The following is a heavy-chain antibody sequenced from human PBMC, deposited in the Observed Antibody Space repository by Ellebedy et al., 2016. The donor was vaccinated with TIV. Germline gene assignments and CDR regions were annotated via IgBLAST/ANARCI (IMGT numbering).Heavy chain of an antibody. CDR2: IVGSGA. CDR3: AKDRTPGDGYWVFDN. J-gene: IGHJ4*02. V-gene: IGHV3-23*01. Sequence: GESLKISCAASGFTFSLYAMAWVRQAPGKGLEWVSGIVGSGAQKYADSVKGRFTISRDNSKRTVDLQMNSLRAEDTAVYFCAKDRTPGDGYWVFDNWGQGTLVSVSS. D-gene: IGHD5-18*01. CDR1: GFTFSLYA.